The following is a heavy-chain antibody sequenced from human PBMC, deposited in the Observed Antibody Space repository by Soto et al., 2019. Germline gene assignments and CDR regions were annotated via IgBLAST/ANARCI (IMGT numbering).Heavy chain of an antibody. J-gene: IGHJ6*02. V-gene: IGHV3-21*01. CDR1: GFTISSCT. CDR2: ISPSTSHI. Sequence: EVPLVESRGGLVKPGGALRLSCAVSGFTISSCTRNWVRQAPGKGLEWVSSISPSTSHIYYTDSVKGRFTISRDNAKNSLSLHMNSLRAEDTAVYYCSGCSGGACHRNYGMDVWGQGTTVTVCS. D-gene: IGHD2-15*01. CDR3: SGCSGGACHRNYGMDV.